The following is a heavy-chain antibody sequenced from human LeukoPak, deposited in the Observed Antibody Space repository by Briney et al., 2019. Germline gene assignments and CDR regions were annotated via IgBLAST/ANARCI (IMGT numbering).Heavy chain of an antibody. CDR1: GDSISSGSYN. D-gene: IGHD6-19*01. CDR3: ARVPLLGIAVAGSYYYYYYMDV. V-gene: IGHV4-61*02. Sequence: PSQTLSLTCTVSGDSISSGSYNWSWIRQPAGKGLEWIGRIYTSGSTNYNPSLKSRVTISVDTSKNQFSLKLSSVTAADTAVYYCARVPLLGIAVAGSYYYYYYMDVWGKGTTVTVSS. J-gene: IGHJ6*03. CDR2: IYTSGST.